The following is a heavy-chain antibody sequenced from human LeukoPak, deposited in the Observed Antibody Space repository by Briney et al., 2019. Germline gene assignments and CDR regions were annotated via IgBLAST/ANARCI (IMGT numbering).Heavy chain of an antibody. V-gene: IGHV3-11*01. CDR2: ISSSDSTI. Sequence: GGSLRLSCAASGFTFSDYYMSWIRQAPGKGLEWVSYISSSDSTIYYADSVKGRFTISRDNAKNSLYLQMNSLRAEDTAVYYCARDENYYDSPHAFDIWGQGTMVTVSS. CDR1: GFTFSDYY. D-gene: IGHD3-22*01. CDR3: ARDENYYDSPHAFDI. J-gene: IGHJ3*02.